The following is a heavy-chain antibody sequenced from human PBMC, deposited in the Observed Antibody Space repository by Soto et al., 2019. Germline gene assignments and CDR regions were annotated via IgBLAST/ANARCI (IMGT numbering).Heavy chain of an antibody. CDR2: INPSGGST. CDR3: ASAVAGTSFDS. J-gene: IGHJ3*02. D-gene: IGHD6-19*01. CDR1: GYTFTSHY. V-gene: IGHV1-46*01. Sequence: GGSVKLSCKASGYTFTSHYTHLVRQAPGQGLEWMGIINPSGGSTSYAQKFQGRVTMTRDTSTGTVYMELSSLRSEDTAVYDCASAVAGTSFDSWGQGTMVTVSS.